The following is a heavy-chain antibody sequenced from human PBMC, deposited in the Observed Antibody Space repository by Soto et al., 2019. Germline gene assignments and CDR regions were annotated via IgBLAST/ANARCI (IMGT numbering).Heavy chain of an antibody. J-gene: IGHJ5*02. V-gene: IGHV4-59*01. CDR2: IYYSGST. CDR3: ARGARDILTGPARYWFDP. D-gene: IGHD3-9*01. Sequence: SSETLSLTCTVSGGSISSYYWSWIRQPPGKGLEWIGYIYYSGSTNYNPSLKSRVTISVDTSKNQFSLKLSSVTAADTAVYYCARGARDILTGPARYWFDPWGQGTLVTVSS. CDR1: GGSISSYY.